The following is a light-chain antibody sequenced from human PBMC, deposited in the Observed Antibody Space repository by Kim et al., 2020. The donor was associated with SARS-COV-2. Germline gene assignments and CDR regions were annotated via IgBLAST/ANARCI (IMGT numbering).Light chain of an antibody. CDR2: GEN. CDR3: DSRDSSGYQVV. CDR1: ILRNYY. V-gene: IGLV3-19*01. J-gene: IGLJ2*01. Sequence: SSELTQDPAVSVALGQTVRITCQRDILRNYYATWYQQKPGQAPVVVIYGENKRPSGIPDRFSGSTSGNTASLTITGAQAEDEADYHCDSRDSSGYQVVFGAGTQLTVL.